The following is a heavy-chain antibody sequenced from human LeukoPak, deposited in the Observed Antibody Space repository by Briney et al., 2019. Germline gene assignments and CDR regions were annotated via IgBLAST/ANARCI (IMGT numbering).Heavy chain of an antibody. V-gene: IGHV4-59*01. CDR2: IYYTGST. Sequence: SETLSLTCTVSGGSINGYYWSWIRQSPGKGLESLGYIYYTGSTNYNPSLKSRVTMSVDTSRNQYFLRLSSVTAADTAVYYCARFSEYYHSSVHYLDYWGQGTLVSVSS. CDR3: ARFSEYYHSSVHYLDY. J-gene: IGHJ4*02. D-gene: IGHD3-22*01. CDR1: GGSINGYY.